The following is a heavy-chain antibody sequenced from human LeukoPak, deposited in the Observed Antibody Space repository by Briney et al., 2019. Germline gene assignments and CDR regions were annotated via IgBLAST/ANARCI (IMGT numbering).Heavy chain of an antibody. D-gene: IGHD3-9*01. Sequence: PSETLSLTCTVSGGSISSGSYYWSWIRQPPGKGLEWIGYIYYSGSTNYNPSLKSRVTISVDTSKNQFSLKLSSVTAADTAVYYCARGVTGYWYYFDYWGQGTLVTVSS. V-gene: IGHV4-61*01. CDR2: IYYSGST. CDR3: ARGVTGYWYYFDY. J-gene: IGHJ4*02. CDR1: GGSISSGSYY.